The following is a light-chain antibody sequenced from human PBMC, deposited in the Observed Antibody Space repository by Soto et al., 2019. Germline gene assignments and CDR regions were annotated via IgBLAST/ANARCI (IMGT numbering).Light chain of an antibody. J-gene: IGLJ3*02. CDR1: SSDVGSYNL. CDR2: EGS. Sequence: QSALTQPASVSGSPGQSITISCTGTSSDVGSYNLVSWYQQHPGKAPKLMIYEGSKRPSGVSNRFSGSKSGNTASLTISGLQAEDEADYYCCSYAGSSTPLVIGGGTKVTVL. CDR3: CSYAGSSTPLV. V-gene: IGLV2-23*01.